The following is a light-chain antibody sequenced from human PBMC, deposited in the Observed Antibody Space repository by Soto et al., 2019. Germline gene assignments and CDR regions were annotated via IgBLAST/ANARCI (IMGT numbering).Light chain of an antibody. CDR3: QQFGSSPLLT. CDR1: QRVGSN. V-gene: IGKV3-20*01. CDR2: GAG. J-gene: IGKJ4*01. Sequence: EIVLTQSPFTLSVSPGERATRSCTASQRVGSNLAWYQQKPGRAPRLLIYGAGTSATGIPDTFSGSGSGTDFTLAISRMEPEDFAVYYCQQFGSSPLLTFDGVTQVDI.